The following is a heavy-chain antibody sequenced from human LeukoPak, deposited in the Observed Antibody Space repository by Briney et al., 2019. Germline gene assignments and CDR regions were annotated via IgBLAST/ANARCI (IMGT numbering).Heavy chain of an antibody. CDR1: GYSFTTYG. Sequence: GASVKVSCGTSGYSFTTYGMNWLRQAPGQGLEWMGWISLYNGHTNYVHKFQGRITMSTDTSTSTIDMELRSLRSDDTAVYYCARSTVDGPFDFWGQGTLVTVSS. V-gene: IGHV1-18*01. J-gene: IGHJ4*02. D-gene: IGHD4-11*01. CDR2: ISLYNGHT. CDR3: ARSTVDGPFDF.